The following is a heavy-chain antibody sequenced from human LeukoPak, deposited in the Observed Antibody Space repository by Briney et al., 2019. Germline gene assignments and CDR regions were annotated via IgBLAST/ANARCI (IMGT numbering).Heavy chain of an antibody. CDR3: ARVGLQLLAPLDY. Sequence: GASVKVSCKASGYTFTSYYMHWVRQAPGQGLEWMGIINPSAGSTSYAQKFQGRVTMTRDTSTSTVYMELSGLRSEDTAVYYCARVGLQLLAPLDYWGQGTLVTVSS. CDR1: GYTFTSYY. V-gene: IGHV1-46*01. D-gene: IGHD5-18*01. J-gene: IGHJ4*02. CDR2: INPSAGST.